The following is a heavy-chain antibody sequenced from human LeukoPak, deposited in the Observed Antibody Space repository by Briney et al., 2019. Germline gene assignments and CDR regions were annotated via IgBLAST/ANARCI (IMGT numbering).Heavy chain of an antibody. V-gene: IGHV4-34*01. CDR1: GGSFSGYY. Sequence: SETLSLTCAVYGGSFSGYYWSWIRQPPGKGLEWIGEINHSGSTNYNPPLKSRVTISVDTSKNQFSLKLSSVTAADTAVYYCARGPYDSSGYLLPWGQGTLVTVSS. D-gene: IGHD3-22*01. J-gene: IGHJ5*02. CDR3: ARGPYDSSGYLLP. CDR2: INHSGST.